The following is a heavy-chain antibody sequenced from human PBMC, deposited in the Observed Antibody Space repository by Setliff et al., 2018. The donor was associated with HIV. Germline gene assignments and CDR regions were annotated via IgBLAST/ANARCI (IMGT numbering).Heavy chain of an antibody. Sequence: SETLSLTCTVSGDFFSSGYYWGWIRQSPGKGPEWIGSFYETGYTYYNPSLKSRVTISVDKSKNQFSLKLSSVTAADTAVYYCARTYFLAAAGPSGYFDLWGRGTLVTVSS. V-gene: IGHV4-38-2*02. CDR1: GDFFSSGYY. CDR3: ARTYFLAAAGPSGYFDL. D-gene: IGHD6-13*01. CDR2: FYETGYT. J-gene: IGHJ2*01.